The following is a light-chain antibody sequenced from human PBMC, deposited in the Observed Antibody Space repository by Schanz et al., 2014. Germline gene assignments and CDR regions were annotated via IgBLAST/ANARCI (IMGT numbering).Light chain of an antibody. V-gene: IGKV3-20*01. CDR3: HKYGTSPFT. CDR1: QSVGGIY. CDR2: GAS. J-gene: IGKJ3*01. Sequence: EVVLTQSPGTLSLSPGDTATLSCRASQSVGGIYLAWYQQKRGQAPRLLIDGASTMSSGIPDRFSGSGSGTDITLTISRLEPEEYAVYYCHKYGTSPFTFGPGTTVDIK.